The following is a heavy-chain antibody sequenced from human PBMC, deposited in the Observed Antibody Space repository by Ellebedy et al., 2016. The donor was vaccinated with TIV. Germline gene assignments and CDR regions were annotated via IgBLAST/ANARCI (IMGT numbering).Heavy chain of an antibody. V-gene: IGHV3-23*01. CDR3: TTDPYCSGGSCSHFDY. D-gene: IGHD2-15*01. CDR1: GFTFSGYA. CDR2: ISYNSDRT. J-gene: IGHJ4*02. Sequence: GGSLRLXCAASGFTFSGYAMSWVRQAPGKGLEWVSSISYNSDRTYNADSVKGRFTISRDNSKNTLYLQMNSLKTEDTAVYYCTTDPYCSGGSCSHFDYWGQGTLVTVSS.